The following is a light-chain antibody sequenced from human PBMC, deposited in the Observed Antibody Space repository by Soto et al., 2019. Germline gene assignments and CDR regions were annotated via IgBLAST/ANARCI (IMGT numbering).Light chain of an antibody. CDR3: ATWDDGVTGPV. Sequence: QSVLTQAPSASATPGQRVTISCSGSSSNIGTNYVYWYQQLPGRAPNLLIYRSNQRPSGVPDRFSGSKSGTSASLAISGLRSEDEADYYCATWDDGVTGPVFGGGTKPTVL. V-gene: IGLV1-47*01. CDR2: RSN. J-gene: IGLJ3*02. CDR1: SSNIGTNY.